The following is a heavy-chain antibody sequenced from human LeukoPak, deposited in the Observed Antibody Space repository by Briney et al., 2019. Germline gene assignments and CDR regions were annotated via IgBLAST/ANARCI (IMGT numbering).Heavy chain of an antibody. D-gene: IGHD3-22*01. CDR2: IYTSGST. J-gene: IGHJ3*02. CDR3: AREGDSSGYYDLFDI. Sequence: SETLSLTCTVSGGSISSYYWSWIRQPAGKGLEWIGRIYTSGSTNYNPSLKSRVTISVDTSKNQFSLKLSSVTAADTAVYYCAREGDSSGYYDLFDIWGQGTMVTVSS. V-gene: IGHV4-4*07. CDR1: GGSISSYY.